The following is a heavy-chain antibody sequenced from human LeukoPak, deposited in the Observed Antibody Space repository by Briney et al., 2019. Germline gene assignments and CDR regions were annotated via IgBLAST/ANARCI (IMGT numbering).Heavy chain of an antibody. V-gene: IGHV3-23*01. CDR1: GFTFNNFA. J-gene: IGHJ4*02. Sequence: GRSLRLACAASGFTFNNFALSWVRQVPEKGLEWVATIIGRGGSSSHAASVKGRLTISRDNSNNTLYLHMSSLRAADTSVYYCAKHPGPYGGNPFNSWGLGMLVTVSS. CDR2: IIGRGGSS. D-gene: IGHD4-23*01. CDR3: AKHPGPYGGNPFNS.